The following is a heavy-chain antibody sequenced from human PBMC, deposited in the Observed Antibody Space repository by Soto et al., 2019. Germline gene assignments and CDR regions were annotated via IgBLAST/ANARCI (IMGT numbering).Heavy chain of an antibody. V-gene: IGHV1-69*13. D-gene: IGHD2-2*01. CDR1: VGSFSSYA. J-gene: IGHJ5*02. Sequence: SVKVSCKASVGSFSSYAISWVRQAPGQGLEWMGGIIPIFGTANYAQKFQGRVTITADESTSTAYMELSSLRSEDTAVYYCARGLIVVVPAAEYNWFDHWGQGTLVTVSS. CDR2: IIPIFGTA. CDR3: ARGLIVVVPAAEYNWFDH.